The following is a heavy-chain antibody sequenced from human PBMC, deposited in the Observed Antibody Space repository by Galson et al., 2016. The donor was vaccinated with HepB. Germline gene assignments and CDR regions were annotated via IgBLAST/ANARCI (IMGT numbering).Heavy chain of an antibody. CDR3: ARDSDCSGGNCYFDS. CDR1: GYTFSAYG. Sequence: SVKVSCKASGYTFSAYGTTWVRQAPGQGLEWMGWISVYHGNTNYAQRFRGRVTMTTDTSTSTAYMELRSLRSDDTAVYYCARDSDCSGGNCYFDSWGQGTLVTVSS. CDR2: ISVYHGNT. J-gene: IGHJ4*03. V-gene: IGHV1-18*01. D-gene: IGHD2-15*01.